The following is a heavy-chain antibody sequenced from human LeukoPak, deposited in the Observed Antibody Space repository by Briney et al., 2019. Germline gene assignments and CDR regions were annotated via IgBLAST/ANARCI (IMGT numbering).Heavy chain of an antibody. V-gene: IGHV3-23*01. J-gene: IGHJ6*03. Sequence: SGGSLRLSCAASGFTFRTYSMNWVRQAPGKGLEWVSAISGSGGSTYYADSVKGRFTISRDNSKNTLYLQMNSLRAEDTAVYYCAKAASSSHLSWYYYYMDVWGKGTTVTVSS. CDR1: GFTFRTYS. CDR3: AKAASSSHLSWYYYYMDV. D-gene: IGHD6-6*01. CDR2: ISGSGGST.